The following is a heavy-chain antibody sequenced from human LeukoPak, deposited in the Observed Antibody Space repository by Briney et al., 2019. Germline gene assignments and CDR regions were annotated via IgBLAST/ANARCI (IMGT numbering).Heavy chain of an antibody. CDR2: INPNSGGT. CDR3: AGAEIYYDSSGYYFY. CDR1: GYTFTGYY. J-gene: IGHJ4*02. V-gene: IGHV1-2*06. Sequence: ASVKVSCKASGYTFTGYYMHWVRQAHGQGLEWMGRINPNSGGTNYAQKFQGRVTMTRDTSISTAYMELSRLRSDDTAVYYCAGAEIYYDSSGYYFYWGQGTLVTVSS. D-gene: IGHD3-22*01.